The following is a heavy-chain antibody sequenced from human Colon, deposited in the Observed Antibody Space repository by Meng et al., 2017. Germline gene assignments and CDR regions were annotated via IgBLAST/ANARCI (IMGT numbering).Heavy chain of an antibody. CDR1: GGSISSSNW. D-gene: IGHD5-12*01. CDR3: ARGRYSGYLP. CDR2: IYHSGST. Sequence: QVQLQQWGAGMVKPSGTLSLTCAVSGGSISSSNWWSWVRQPPGKGLEWIGEIYHSGSTNYNPSPKSRVTISVDTSKNQFSLKLSSVTAADTAVYYCARGRYSGYLPWGQGTLVTVSS. J-gene: IGHJ5*02. V-gene: IGHV4-4*02.